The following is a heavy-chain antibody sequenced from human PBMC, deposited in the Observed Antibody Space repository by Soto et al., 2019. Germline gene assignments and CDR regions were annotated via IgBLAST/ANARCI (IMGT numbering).Heavy chain of an antibody. CDR3: ARENFGVGFDP. V-gene: IGHV4-59*01. J-gene: IGHJ5*02. CDR2: IYDSGST. Sequence: QVQLQESGPGLVKPSETLSLTCTVSGGSISSYYWSWIRQPPGKGLEWIGYIYDSGSTNYNPSLKSRVTISVDTSKNQFSLKLSSVTAADTAVYYCARENFGVGFDPWGQGPLVTVSS. D-gene: IGHD3-3*01. CDR1: GGSISSYY.